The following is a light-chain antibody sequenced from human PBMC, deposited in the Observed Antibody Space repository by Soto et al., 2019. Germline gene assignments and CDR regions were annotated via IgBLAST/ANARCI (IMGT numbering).Light chain of an antibody. V-gene: IGKV1-5*03. Sequence: DIQMTQSPSTLSASVGDRVTITCRASQSISSWLAWYQQKPGKAPKLLIYKASSLESGVPSRFSGSGSGTDFTLPFSTLQPDDFATYSCQQYNSYSRTFGQGTKVDIK. J-gene: IGKJ1*01. CDR1: QSISSW. CDR3: QQYNSYSRT. CDR2: KAS.